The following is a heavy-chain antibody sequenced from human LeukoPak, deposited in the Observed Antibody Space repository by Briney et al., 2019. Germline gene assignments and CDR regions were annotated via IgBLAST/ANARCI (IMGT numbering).Heavy chain of an antibody. CDR1: GFTFSSYW. CDR3: AELGITMIGGV. V-gene: IGHV3-74*01. CDR2: INTNGSPT. J-gene: IGHJ6*04. D-gene: IGHD3-10*02. Sequence: GGSLRLSCAASGFTFSSYWMHWVRQAPGKGLVWVARINTNGSPTQYADSVKGRFTISRDNAKNSLYLQMNSLRAEDTAVYYCAELGITMIGGVWGKGTTVTISS.